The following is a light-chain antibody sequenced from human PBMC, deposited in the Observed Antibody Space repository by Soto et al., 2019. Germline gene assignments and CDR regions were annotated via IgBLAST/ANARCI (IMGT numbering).Light chain of an antibody. CDR3: QQYESLGIN. CDR1: HSITAW. Sequence: DIQLTQSPSTLSASVGDRVVITCRASHSITAWLAWYQQKPGKAPKFLIYDVSSLANGVPSRFSGSGSGTEFTLTISSLQPDDFATYYCQQYESLGINFGQGTRLEIK. J-gene: IGKJ5*01. CDR2: DVS. V-gene: IGKV1-5*01.